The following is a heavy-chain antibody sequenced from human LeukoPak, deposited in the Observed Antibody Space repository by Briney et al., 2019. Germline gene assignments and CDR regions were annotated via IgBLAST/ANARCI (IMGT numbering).Heavy chain of an antibody. J-gene: IGHJ4*02. D-gene: IGHD2-2*01. CDR1: GYTFTSYG. CDR3: AREFVVVPAAANDY. Sequence: ASVTVSCKASGYTFTSYGISWVRQAPGQGLEWMGWISAYNGNTNYAQKLQGRVTMTTDTSTSTAYMELRSLRSDDTAVYYCAREFVVVPAAANDYWGREPWSPSPQ. V-gene: IGHV1-18*01. CDR2: ISAYNGNT.